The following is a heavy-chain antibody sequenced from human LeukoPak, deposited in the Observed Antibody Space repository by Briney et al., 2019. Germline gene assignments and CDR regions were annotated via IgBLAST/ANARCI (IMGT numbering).Heavy chain of an antibody. CDR3: AKVLEEWELLFVN. J-gene: IGHJ4*02. D-gene: IGHD1-26*01. Sequence: GGSLRLSCAASGFTFRTYSMNWVRQAPGKGLEWVSYISSGSKSIYYADSVKGRFTISRDNARYSLYLEMNSLRAEDTAVYYCAKVLEEWELLFVNWGQGTLVTVSS. CDR1: GFTFRTYS. V-gene: IGHV3-48*04. CDR2: ISSGSKSI.